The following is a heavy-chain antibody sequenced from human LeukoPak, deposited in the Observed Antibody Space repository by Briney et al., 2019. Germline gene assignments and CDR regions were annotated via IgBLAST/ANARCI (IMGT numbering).Heavy chain of an antibody. CDR3: ARHPSHYYPRGVEL. V-gene: IGHV4-39*01. Sequence: PSETLSLTCVVSGGPVSSAPHYWAWIRQSPGKALEWLGTIYYTGSTFDNPSLKSRLAMSVDTANNQFSVRLSSVTAADTAVYYCARHPSHYYPRGVELWGQGTMVTVSS. CDR2: IYYTGST. J-gene: IGHJ3*01. CDR1: GGPVSSAPHY. D-gene: IGHD3-10*02.